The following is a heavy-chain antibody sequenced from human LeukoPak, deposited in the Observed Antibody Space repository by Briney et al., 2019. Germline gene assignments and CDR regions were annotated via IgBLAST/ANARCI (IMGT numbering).Heavy chain of an antibody. CDR1: GFTFSDHN. Sequence: GGSLRLSCAASGFTFSDHNMDWVRQAPGKGLEWVGRIKNKADSYTTRYAASVQGRFTISRDDLKTSLYLEMNSLRTEDTAVYYCAKAGRSSGWYWFGYWGQGTLVTVSS. D-gene: IGHD6-19*01. V-gene: IGHV3-72*01. J-gene: IGHJ4*02. CDR3: AKAGRSSGWYWFGY. CDR2: IKNKADSYTT.